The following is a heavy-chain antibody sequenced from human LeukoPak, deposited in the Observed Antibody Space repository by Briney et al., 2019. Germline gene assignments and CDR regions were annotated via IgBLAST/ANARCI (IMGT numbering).Heavy chain of an antibody. V-gene: IGHV3-30-3*01. CDR2: ISYDGSNK. CDR3: AKGHSSWLQFLPDY. Sequence: PGRSLRLSCAASGFTFSSYAMHWVRQAPGKGLEWVAVISYDGSNKYYADSVKGRFTISRDNSKNTLYLQMNSLRAEDTAVYYCAKGHSSWLQFLPDYWGQGTLVTVSS. CDR1: GFTFSSYA. J-gene: IGHJ4*02. D-gene: IGHD5-24*01.